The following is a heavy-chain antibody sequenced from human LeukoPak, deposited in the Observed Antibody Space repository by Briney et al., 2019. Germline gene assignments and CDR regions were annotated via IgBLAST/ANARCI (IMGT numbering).Heavy chain of an antibody. J-gene: IGHJ4*02. D-gene: IGHD3-10*01. CDR3: ARGWYMVRGVIPYFDC. V-gene: IGHV5-51*03. CDR2: NYPGDSDT. CDR1: GYSFTSYW. Sequence: GESLKTSLKGSGYSFTSYWIGWVRQMPGKGLESMGINYPGDSDTRYSPFCQGHVTTSADKSSSTAYRQWSTLKASDNAIYYCARGWYMVRGVIPYFDCWGQGTLVTASS.